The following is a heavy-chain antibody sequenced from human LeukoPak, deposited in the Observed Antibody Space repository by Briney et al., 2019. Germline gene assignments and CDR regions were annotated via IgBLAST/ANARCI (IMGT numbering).Heavy chain of an antibody. D-gene: IGHD6-19*01. J-gene: IGHJ4*02. V-gene: IGHV3-23*01. CDR2: ITGNAGST. CDR3: AKGPALAGTFYLDC. Sequence: GGSLRLSCAASGFTFSSYAMSWVRQAPGKGLEWVSTITGNAGSTFYADSVKGRFTISRDNSKNTVYLQMNSLRAEDTAVYYCAKGPALAGTFYLDCWGQGTLVTVSS. CDR1: GFTFSSYA.